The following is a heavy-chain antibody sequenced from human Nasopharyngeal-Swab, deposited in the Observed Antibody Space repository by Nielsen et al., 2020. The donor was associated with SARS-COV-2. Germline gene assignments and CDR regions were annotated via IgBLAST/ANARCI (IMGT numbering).Heavy chain of an antibody. CDR3: ARGSIRGIIISDFDY. CDR2: ISSSSSYT. V-gene: IGHV3-11*05. Sequence: GGSLRLSYAASGFTFSDYYMSWIRQAPGKSLEWVSYISSSSSYTNYADPVKGRFTISRDNAKNSLYLQMNSLRADDTAVYYCARGSIRGIIISDFDYWGQGTLVTVSS. D-gene: IGHD3-10*01. CDR1: GFTFSDYY. J-gene: IGHJ4*02.